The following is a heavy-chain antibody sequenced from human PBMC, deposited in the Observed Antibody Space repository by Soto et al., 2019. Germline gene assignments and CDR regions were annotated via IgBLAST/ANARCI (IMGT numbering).Heavy chain of an antibody. CDR2: ISGSGGGT. CDR3: VKHKKTDSMVGYSFDS. V-gene: IGHV3-23*01. CDR1: GFTFSSYA. D-gene: IGHD3-10*02. J-gene: IGHJ4*02. Sequence: PGGSLRLSCAASGFTFSSYAMSWVRQAPGKGLEWVSAISGSGGGTYYADSVKGRFTISRDNSKNTLYLQMNSLRAEDTAVYYLVKHKKTDSMVGYSFDSWGQGPLVTASP.